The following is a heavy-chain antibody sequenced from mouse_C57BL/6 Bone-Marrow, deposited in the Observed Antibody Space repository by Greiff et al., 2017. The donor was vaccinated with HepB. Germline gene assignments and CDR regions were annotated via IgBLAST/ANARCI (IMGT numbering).Heavy chain of an antibody. CDR1: GYTFTDYY. J-gene: IGHJ1*03. Sequence: EVQRVESGPVLVKPGASVKMSCKASGYTFTDYYMNWVKQSHGKSLEWIGVINPYNGGTSYNQKFKGKATLTVDKSSSTAYMELNSLTSEDPAVYYCARVPWYFDVWGTGTTVTVSS. CDR2: INPYNGGT. V-gene: IGHV1-19*01. D-gene: IGHD6-1*01. CDR3: ARVPWYFDV.